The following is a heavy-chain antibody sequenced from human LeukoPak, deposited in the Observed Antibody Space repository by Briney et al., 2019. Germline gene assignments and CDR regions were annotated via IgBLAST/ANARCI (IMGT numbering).Heavy chain of an antibody. D-gene: IGHD2/OR15-2a*01. Sequence: GGSLRLSCAASGFIFSNYGMHWVRQAPGKGLEWVALIWYDGSNKYYTDSVKGRLTISRDNSKNTLYLQMNSLRAEDTAVYYCAREGPRGNSQFDYWGQGTLVTVSS. V-gene: IGHV3-33*01. CDR1: GFIFSNYG. CDR3: AREGPRGNSQFDY. J-gene: IGHJ4*02. CDR2: IWYDGSNK.